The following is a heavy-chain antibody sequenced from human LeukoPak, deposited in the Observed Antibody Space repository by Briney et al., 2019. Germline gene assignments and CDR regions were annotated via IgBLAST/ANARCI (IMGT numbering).Heavy chain of an antibody. Sequence: GGSLRLSCAASGFTFSSYSMNWVRQAPGKGLEWVSGISWNSGSIGYADSVKGRFTISRDNAKNSLYLQMNSLRAEDMALYYCAKDRGMTLWRFFDYWGQGTLVTVSS. J-gene: IGHJ4*02. CDR2: ISWNSGSI. CDR3: AKDRGMTLWRFFDY. CDR1: GFTFSSYS. V-gene: IGHV3-9*03. D-gene: IGHD2-21*01.